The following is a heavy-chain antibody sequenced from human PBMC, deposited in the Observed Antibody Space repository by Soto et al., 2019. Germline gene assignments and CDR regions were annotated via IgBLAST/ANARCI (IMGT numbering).Heavy chain of an antibody. CDR3: ARYFGNVVVIATEYFQH. D-gene: IGHD2-21*01. V-gene: IGHV1-69*02. Sequence: QVQLVQSGAEVKKPGSSVKVSCKASGGTFSSYTISWVRQAPGQGLEWMGRIIPILGIANYAQKIQGRVTITADKSTSTTYRELSSLRSEDTAVYYCARYFGNVVVIATEYFQHWGQCTLVTVSS. J-gene: IGHJ1*01. CDR2: IIPILGIA. CDR1: GGTFSSYT.